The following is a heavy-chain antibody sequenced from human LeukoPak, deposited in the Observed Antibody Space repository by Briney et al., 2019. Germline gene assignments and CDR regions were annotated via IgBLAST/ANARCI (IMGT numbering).Heavy chain of an antibody. D-gene: IGHD1-26*01. CDR3: ARLRYYAVDV. Sequence: GGSLRLSCAASGFTFNTFDMTWVRQAPGKGLEWVSYISSGSSSRYYADSVKGRFTISRDNAKNSLYLQMNSLRAEDTAVYFCARLRYYAVDVWGQGTLVTVSS. CDR1: GFTFNTFD. CDR2: ISSGSSSR. J-gene: IGHJ4*02. V-gene: IGHV3-48*01.